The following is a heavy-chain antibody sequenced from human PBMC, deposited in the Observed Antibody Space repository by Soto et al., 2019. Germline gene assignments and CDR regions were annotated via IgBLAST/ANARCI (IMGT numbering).Heavy chain of an antibody. CDR2: INPNSGGT. V-gene: IGHV1-2*02. J-gene: IGHJ5*02. Sequence: QVQLVQSGAEVKKPGASVKVSCKASGYTFTGYYMHWVRQAPGQGLEWMGWINPNSGGTNYAQKFQGRVTMTRDTSISTAYMELSSLRSDDAALYYCARDVLGGNNWFDPWGQGTLVTVSS. D-gene: IGHD1-1*01. CDR1: GYTFTGYY. CDR3: ARDVLGGNNWFDP.